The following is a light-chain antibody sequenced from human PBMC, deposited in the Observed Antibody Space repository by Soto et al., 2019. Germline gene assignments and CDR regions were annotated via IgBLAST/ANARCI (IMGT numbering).Light chain of an antibody. CDR2: GNS. CDR1: SSNIGAGYD. V-gene: IGLV1-40*01. J-gene: IGLJ2*01. Sequence: QSVLTQPPSVSGAPGQRVTISCTGSSSNIGAGYDVHWYQQLPGTAPKLLIYGNSNRPSGVPDRFSGSKSGTLASLAITGLQAEDEADYYCQSYDSSLSAYVVFGGGTQLTVL. CDR3: QSYDSSLSAYVV.